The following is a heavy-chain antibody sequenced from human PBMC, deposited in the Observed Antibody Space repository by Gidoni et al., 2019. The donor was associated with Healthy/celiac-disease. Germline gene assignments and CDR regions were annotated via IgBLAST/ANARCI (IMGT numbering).Heavy chain of an antibody. Sequence: EVQLVESGGGLVKPGGALRLPCAASGFTFSSDRMNWVRQAPGKGLEWVSSISSSSIDIYYADSVKGRFTISRDNAKNSLYLQMNSLRAEDTAVYYCARDRGRYDFWSGYYTSTSYWGQGTLVTVSS. CDR1: GFTFSSDR. J-gene: IGHJ4*02. CDR3: ARDRGRYDFWSGYYTSTSY. CDR2: ISSSSIDI. D-gene: IGHD3-3*01. V-gene: IGHV3-21*01.